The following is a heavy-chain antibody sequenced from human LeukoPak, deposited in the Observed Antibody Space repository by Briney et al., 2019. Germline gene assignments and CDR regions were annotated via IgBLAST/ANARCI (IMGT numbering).Heavy chain of an antibody. J-gene: IGHJ1*01. Sequence: SETLSLTCTVSGGSVSSGPYYWSWIRQPPGKGLEWIGYIYHSGNTNYNPSLKSRVTISVDRSKNQFSLKLSSVTAADTAVYYCARDGGSCSDIAEYFQHWGQGTLVTVSS. CDR1: GGSVSSGPYY. CDR3: ARDGGSCSDIAEYFQH. CDR2: IYHSGNT. V-gene: IGHV4-61*01. D-gene: IGHD3-16*01.